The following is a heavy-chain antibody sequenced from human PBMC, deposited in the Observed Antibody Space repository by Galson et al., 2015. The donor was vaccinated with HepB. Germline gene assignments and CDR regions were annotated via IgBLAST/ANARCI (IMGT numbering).Heavy chain of an antibody. CDR3: ARIPRDSSSSDFDY. Sequence: SLRLSCAASGFTFSSYAMHWVRQAPGKGLEWVAVISYDGSNKYYADSVKGRFTISRDNSKNTLYLQMNSLRAEDTAVYYCARIPRDSSSSDFDYWGQGTLVTVSS. J-gene: IGHJ4*02. D-gene: IGHD6-13*01. CDR1: GFTFSSYA. V-gene: IGHV3-30*04. CDR2: ISYDGSNK.